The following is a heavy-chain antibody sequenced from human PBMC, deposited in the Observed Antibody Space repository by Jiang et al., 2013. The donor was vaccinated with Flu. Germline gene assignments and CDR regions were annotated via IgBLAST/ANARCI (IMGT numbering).Heavy chain of an antibody. Sequence: AWNWIRQSPSRGLEWLGRTYYRSKWYNDYAVSVKSRITINPDTSKNQFSLQLNSVTPEDTAVYYYARDKYYYDSSGYSELDYFDYWGQGTLVTVSS. D-gene: IGHD3-22*01. CDR2: TYYRSKWYN. J-gene: IGHJ4*02. CDR1: A. CDR3: ARDKYYYDSSGYSELDYFDY. V-gene: IGHV6-1*01.